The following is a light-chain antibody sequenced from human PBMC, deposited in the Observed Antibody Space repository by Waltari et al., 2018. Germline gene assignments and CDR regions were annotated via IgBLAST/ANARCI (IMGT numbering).Light chain of an antibody. J-gene: IGKJ2*01. CDR1: QSIRNY. V-gene: IGKV1-39*01. CDR2: VAS. Sequence: DIQMTQYPSSLPASVGDRVTITCRSSQSIRNYLNWYQHKPGEAPKLLVYVASNLQRGVPSRFSGSGSETDFTLTISSLQLEDFATYYCQQSYNAPYTFGQGTNVEIK. CDR3: QQSYNAPYT.